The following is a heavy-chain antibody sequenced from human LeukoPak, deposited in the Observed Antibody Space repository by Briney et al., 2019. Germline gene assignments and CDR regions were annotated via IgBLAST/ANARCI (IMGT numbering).Heavy chain of an antibody. D-gene: IGHD3-10*01. V-gene: IGHV3-23*01. Sequence: GGSVRLSCAASGCTFSSYAMSWVRQAPGKGLEWVSAISGRGGSTYYADSVKGRFTISRDNSKNTLYLQMNSLRAEDTAVYYCAKDRGGTIAEIRGYYFDYWGQGTLVTVSS. J-gene: IGHJ4*02. CDR3: AKDRGGTIAEIRGYYFDY. CDR1: GCTFSSYA. CDR2: ISGRGGST.